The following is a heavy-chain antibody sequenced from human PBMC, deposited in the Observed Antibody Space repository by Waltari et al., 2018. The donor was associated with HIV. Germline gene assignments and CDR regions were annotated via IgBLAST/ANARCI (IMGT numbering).Heavy chain of an antibody. V-gene: IGHV1-2*02. D-gene: IGHD3-22*01. CDR3: ATPSYDSSGYYSAGSEFDY. J-gene: IGHJ4*02. Sequence: QVQLVQSGAEVKKPGASVKVSCKASGYTFTGYYIHWVRQAPGQGLEWMGWINPNSGGTNYAQNFQGRVTMTRDTSISTAYMELSRLRSDDTAVYYCATPSYDSSGYYSAGSEFDYWGQGTLV. CDR2: INPNSGGT. CDR1: GYTFTGYY.